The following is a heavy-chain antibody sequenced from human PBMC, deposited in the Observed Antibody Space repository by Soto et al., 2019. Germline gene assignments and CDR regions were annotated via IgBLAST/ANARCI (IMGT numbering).Heavy chain of an antibody. CDR2: INHSGST. CDR1: GGSFSGYY. D-gene: IGHD5-18*01. J-gene: IGHJ6*02. V-gene: IGHV4-34*01. Sequence: SETLSLTCAVYGGSFSGYYWSWIRQPPGKGLEWIGEINHSGSTNYNPSLKSRVTISVDTSKNQFSLRLSSVTAADTAVYYCARDAMANGGMDVWGQGTTVTVSS. CDR3: ARDAMANGGMDV.